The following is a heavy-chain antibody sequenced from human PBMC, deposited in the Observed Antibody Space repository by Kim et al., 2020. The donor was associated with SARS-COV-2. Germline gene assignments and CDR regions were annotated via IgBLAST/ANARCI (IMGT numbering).Heavy chain of an antibody. CDR3: AKVGRFDGSGSYYNMGYYYYYGMDV. Sequence: GGSLRLSCAASGFTFSSYAMSWVRQAPGKGLEWVSAISGSGGSTYYADSVKGRFTISRDNSKNTLYLQMNSLRAEDTAVYYCAKVGRFDGSGSYYNMGYYYYYGMDVWGQGTTVTVSS. CDR2: ISGSGGST. CDR1: GFTFSSYA. J-gene: IGHJ6*02. V-gene: IGHV3-23*01. D-gene: IGHD3-10*01.